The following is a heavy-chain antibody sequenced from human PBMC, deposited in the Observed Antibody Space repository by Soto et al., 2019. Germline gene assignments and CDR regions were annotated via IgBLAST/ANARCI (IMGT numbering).Heavy chain of an antibody. CDR1: GGSISSGGYS. D-gene: IGHD6-13*01. Sequence: NPSETLSLTCGVSGGSISSGGYSWSWIRQPPGKGLEWIGYIYHSGSTYYNPSLKSRVTISVDRSKNQFSLKLSSVTAAGTAVYYCARVTDSRSSYWYFDLWGRGTLVTVSS. J-gene: IGHJ2*01. CDR3: ARVTDSRSSYWYFDL. CDR2: IYHSGST. V-gene: IGHV4-30-2*01.